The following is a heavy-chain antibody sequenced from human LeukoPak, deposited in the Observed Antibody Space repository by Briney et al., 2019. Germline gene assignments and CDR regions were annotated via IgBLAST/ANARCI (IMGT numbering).Heavy chain of an antibody. CDR1: DGSLCGYY. V-gene: IGHV4-59*01. J-gene: IGHJ5*02. Sequence: SETLSLTCTVSDGSLCGYYWNWIRQPPGKGLEWIGYMYYSGSTNYNTSLKSRVTMSADTSRNHLSLKLSSVTAADTAVYYCARSLPVTAAGSNWFDPWGQGTLVSVS. CDR2: MYYSGST. D-gene: IGHD6-13*01. CDR3: ARSLPVTAAGSNWFDP.